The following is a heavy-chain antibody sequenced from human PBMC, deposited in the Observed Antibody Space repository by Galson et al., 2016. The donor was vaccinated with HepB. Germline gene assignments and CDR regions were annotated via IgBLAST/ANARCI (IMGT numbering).Heavy chain of an antibody. CDR3: ANAPGSGSYLWYFDV. V-gene: IGHV3-23*01. D-gene: IGHD1-26*01. Sequence: SLRLSCAASGFIFSNYAMSWVRQAPGKGLEWVSAIGGSGAFTRYTDSVKGRFTISRDNSKNTLYLQMNSLTTEDTAVYYCANAPGSGSYLWYFDVWGQGTLVTVSS. CDR2: IGGSGAFT. J-gene: IGHJ4*02. CDR1: GFIFSNYA.